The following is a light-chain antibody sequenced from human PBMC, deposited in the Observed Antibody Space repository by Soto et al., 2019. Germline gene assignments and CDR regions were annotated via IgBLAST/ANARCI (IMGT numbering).Light chain of an antibody. CDR3: QQSYGTPIT. V-gene: IGKV1-39*01. J-gene: IGKJ5*01. CDR1: QSISSF. CDR2: VAS. Sequence: DIHMNQSPSSLSASVEDRVTITCRASQSISSFLNWYQQKPGKAPNLLIYVASSLQSEVPSRFSGSGSGTDFTLTITSLQPEDFATYYCQQSYGTPITFGQGTRLEVK.